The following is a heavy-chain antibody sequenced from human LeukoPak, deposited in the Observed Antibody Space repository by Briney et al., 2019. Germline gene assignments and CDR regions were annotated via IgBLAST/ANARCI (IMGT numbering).Heavy chain of an antibody. V-gene: IGHV4-31*03. CDR2: IYYTGST. CDR3: ARRGSGSYDGRFDP. J-gene: IGHJ5*02. CDR1: GASISSGGYY. D-gene: IGHD3-10*01. Sequence: TLSLTCTVSGASISSGGYYWSWIRQHPGKGREWIGYIYYTGSTYYNPSLESRLTISVDTSKNQLSMNLSSVTAADTAVYYCARRGSGSYDGRFDPWGQGTLVTVSS.